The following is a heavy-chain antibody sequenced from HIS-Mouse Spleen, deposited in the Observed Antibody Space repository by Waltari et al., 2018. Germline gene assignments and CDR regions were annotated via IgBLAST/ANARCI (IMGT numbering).Heavy chain of an antibody. D-gene: IGHD6-13*01. J-gene: IGHJ2*01. CDR1: GGSISSSSYY. CDR2: IYYSGGT. CDR3: AREIPYSSSWYDWYFDL. Sequence: QLQLQESGPGLVKPSETLSLTCTVSGGSISSSSYYWGWIRQPPGKGLEWIGSIYYSGGTYDSPSLKSRVTISVDTSKHQFSLKLSSVTAADTAVYYCAREIPYSSSWYDWYFDLWGRGTLVTVSS. V-gene: IGHV4-39*07.